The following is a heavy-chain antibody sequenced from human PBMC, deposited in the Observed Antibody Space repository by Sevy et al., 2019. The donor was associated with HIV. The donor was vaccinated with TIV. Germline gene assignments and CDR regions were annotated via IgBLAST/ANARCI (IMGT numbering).Heavy chain of an antibody. CDR2: IYSGGST. D-gene: IGHD5-18*01. CDR1: GFTVSSNY. Sequence: GGSLRLSCAASGFTVSSNYMSWVRQAPGKGLEWVSVIYSGGSTYYADSVKGRFTISRDNSKNTLYLQMNSLRAEDTAVYYCAREVVDTAMVTYGMDVWGQWTTVTVSS. J-gene: IGHJ6*02. CDR3: AREVVDTAMVTYGMDV. V-gene: IGHV3-53*01.